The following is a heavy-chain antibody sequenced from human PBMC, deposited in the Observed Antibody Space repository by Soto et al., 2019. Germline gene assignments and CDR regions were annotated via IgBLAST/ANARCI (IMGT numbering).Heavy chain of an antibody. V-gene: IGHV2-26*01. CDR3: ARIPVTYYDILTGYYYYYGMDV. Sequence: SGPTLVNPTETLTLTCTVSGFSLSNARMGVSWIRQPPGKALEWLAHIFSNDEKSYSTSLKSRLTISKDTSKSQVVLTMTNMDPVGTATYYCARIPVTYYDILTGYYYYYGMDVLGKGP. D-gene: IGHD3-9*01. J-gene: IGHJ6*04. CDR1: GFSLSNARMG. CDR2: IFSNDEK.